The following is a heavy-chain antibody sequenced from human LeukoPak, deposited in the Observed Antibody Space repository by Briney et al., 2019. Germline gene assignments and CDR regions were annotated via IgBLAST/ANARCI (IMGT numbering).Heavy chain of an antibody. CDR3: ARLFWSGRYFDY. V-gene: IGHV1-18*01. D-gene: IGHD3-3*01. J-gene: IGHJ4*02. CDR1: GYTFTSYG. Sequence: GASVKVSCKASGYTFTSYGISWVRQAPGQGLERMGWISAYNGNTNYAQKLRGRVTMTTDTSTSTAYMELRSLRSDDTAAYYCARLFWSGRYFDYWGQGTLVTVSS. CDR2: ISAYNGNT.